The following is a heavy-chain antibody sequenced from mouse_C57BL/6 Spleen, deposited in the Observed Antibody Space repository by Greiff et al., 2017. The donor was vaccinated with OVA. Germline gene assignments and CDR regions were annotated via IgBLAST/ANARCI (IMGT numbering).Heavy chain of an antibody. CDR3: ARETAQAGVAY. Sequence: QVQLQQPGAELVKPGASVKLSCKASGYTFTSYWMPWVKQRPGQGLEWIGEIDTSDSYTNYNQKFKGKATLTVDTSSSTAYMQLSSLTSEDSAVYYCARETAQAGVAYWGQGTLVTVSA. CDR2: IDTSDSYT. J-gene: IGHJ3*01. CDR1: GYTFTSYW. V-gene: IGHV1-50*01. D-gene: IGHD3-2*02.